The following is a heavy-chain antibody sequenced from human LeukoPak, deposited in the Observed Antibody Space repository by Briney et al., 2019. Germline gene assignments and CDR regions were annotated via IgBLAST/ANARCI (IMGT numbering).Heavy chain of an antibody. D-gene: IGHD5-18*01. CDR1: GFTFSSYA. CDR2: MSGSGGST. CDR3: AKDLRSYGPGTGFDY. V-gene: IGHV3-23*01. J-gene: IGHJ4*02. Sequence: GGSLRLSCAASGFTFSSYAMSWVRQAPGKGLEWVSAMSGSGGSTYYADSVKGRFTISRDNSKNTLYLQMNSLRVEDTAVYYCAKDLRSYGPGTGFDYWGQGTLVTVSS.